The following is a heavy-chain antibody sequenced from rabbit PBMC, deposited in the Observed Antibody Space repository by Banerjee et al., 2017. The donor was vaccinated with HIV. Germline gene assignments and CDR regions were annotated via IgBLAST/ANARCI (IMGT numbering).Heavy chain of an antibody. CDR1: GFSFSSSYW. CDR3: ARDLAGVVGWNLNL. Sequence: QEQLVESGGDLVKPGASLTLTCTASGFSFSSSYWICWVRQAPGKGLEWIACIYTTSSGDTYYASWAKGRFTISNASSTTMTLQVTSLTAADTATYFCARDLAGVVGWNLNLWGQGTLVTVS. V-gene: IGHV1S45*01. CDR2: IYTTSSGDT. J-gene: IGHJ4*01. D-gene: IGHD4-1*01.